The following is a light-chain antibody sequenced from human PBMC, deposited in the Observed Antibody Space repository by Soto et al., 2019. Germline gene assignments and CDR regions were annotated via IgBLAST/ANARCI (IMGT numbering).Light chain of an antibody. CDR2: EVT. V-gene: IGLV2-8*01. J-gene: IGLJ1*01. CDR3: SSYAGSNNYV. CDR1: SRDVGGYNY. Sequence: QSVLTQPPSASGSPGQSVTISCTGTSRDVGGYNYVSWYQQHPGKAPKLMSYEVTKRPSGVPDRFSGSRSGNTASLTVSGLQTEDEGDYYCSSYAGSNNYVFGTGTKLTVL.